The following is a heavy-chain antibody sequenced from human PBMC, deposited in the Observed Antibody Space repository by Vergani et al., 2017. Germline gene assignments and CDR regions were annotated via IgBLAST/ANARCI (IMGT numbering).Heavy chain of an antibody. V-gene: IGHV3-9*01. CDR2: ISWNSGSI. CDR1: GFTFDDYA. D-gene: IGHD3-3*01. Sequence: EVQLVESGGGLVQPGRSRRLSCAASGFTFDDYAMHWVRQAPGKGLEWVSGISWNSGSIGYADSVKGRFTISRDNAKNSLYLQMNSLRAEDTALYYCAKEGVEKDAFDIWGQGTMVTVSS. J-gene: IGHJ3*02. CDR3: AKEGVEKDAFDI.